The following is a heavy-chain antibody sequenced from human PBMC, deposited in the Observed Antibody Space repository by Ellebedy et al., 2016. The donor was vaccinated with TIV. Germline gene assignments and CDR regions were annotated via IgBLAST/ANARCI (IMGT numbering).Heavy chain of an antibody. CDR3: AKEGGSGSPDAFDI. Sequence: GGSLRLXCAASGFTFSSYGMHWVRQAPGKGLEWVAVISYDGSNKYYADSVKGRFTISRDNSKNTLYLQMNSLRAEDTTVYYCAKEGGSGSPDAFDIWGQGTMVTVSS. D-gene: IGHD3-10*01. CDR1: GFTFSSYG. CDR2: ISYDGSNK. V-gene: IGHV3-30*18. J-gene: IGHJ3*02.